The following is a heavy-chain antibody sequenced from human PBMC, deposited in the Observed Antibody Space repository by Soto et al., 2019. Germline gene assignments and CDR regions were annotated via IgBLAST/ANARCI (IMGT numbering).Heavy chain of an antibody. D-gene: IGHD7-27*01. CDR3: ARGPPLGY. CDR2: IYHSVST. J-gene: IGHJ4*02. Sequence: SETLSLTCAVSGGSISSGGYSWSWIRQPPGKGLECIGYIYHSVSTYYNPSPKSRVTISVDRSKNQFSLKLSSVTAADTAVYYCARGPPLGYWGQGTLVTVSS. V-gene: IGHV4-30-2*01. CDR1: GGSISSGGYS.